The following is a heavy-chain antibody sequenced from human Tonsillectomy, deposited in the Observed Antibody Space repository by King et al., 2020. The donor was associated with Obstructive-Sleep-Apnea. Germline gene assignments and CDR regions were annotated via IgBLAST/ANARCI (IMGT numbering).Heavy chain of an antibody. CDR1: GGSISRTNW. CDR3: ASDLYEGGGYYSYYYYGMDV. CDR2: IFHSGST. Sequence: VQLQESGPGLVKPSGTLSLTCAVSGGSISRTNWWSWVRQPPGKGLEWIGEIFHSGSTNYNPSLKSRLTISVDKSKNQFSLKLSSVTAADTAVYYCASDLYEGGGYYSYYYYGMDVWGQGTTVTVSS. V-gene: IGHV4-4*02. J-gene: IGHJ6*02. D-gene: IGHD3-22*01.